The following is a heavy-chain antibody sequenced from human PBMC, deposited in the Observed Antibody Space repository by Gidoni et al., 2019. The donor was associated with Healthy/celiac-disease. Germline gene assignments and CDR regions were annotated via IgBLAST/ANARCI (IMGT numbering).Heavy chain of an antibody. D-gene: IGHD3-10*01. Sequence: QVQLVQSGAEVKKPGASVKVSCKASGYTFTGYYMHWVRQAPGQGLEWMGWINPNSGGTNYAQKFQGRVTMTRDTSISTAYMELSRLRSDDTAVYYCARDIGGSRGSGSYYPANPYYYYGMDVWGQGTTVTVSS. V-gene: IGHV1-2*02. CDR1: GYTFTGYY. CDR2: INPNSGGT. CDR3: ARDIGGSRGSGSYYPANPYYYYGMDV. J-gene: IGHJ6*02.